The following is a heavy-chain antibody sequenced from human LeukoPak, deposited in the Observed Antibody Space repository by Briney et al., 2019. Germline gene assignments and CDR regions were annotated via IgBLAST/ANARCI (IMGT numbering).Heavy chain of an antibody. CDR2: ISSSSSTI. D-gene: IGHD6-13*01. J-gene: IGHJ4*02. Sequence: PGGSLRLSCAASGFTFSSYSMNWVRQAPGKGLEWVSYISSSSSTIYYADSVKGRFTISRDNSKNSLYLQMNSLRTEDTALYYCAKKSGAPANFDYWGQGALVTVSS. V-gene: IGHV3-48*04. CDR1: GFTFSSYS. CDR3: AKKSGAPANFDY.